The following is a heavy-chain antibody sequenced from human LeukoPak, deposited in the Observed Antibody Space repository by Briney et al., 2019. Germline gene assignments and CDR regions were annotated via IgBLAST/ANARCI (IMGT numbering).Heavy chain of an antibody. CDR1: GFTFSDNY. D-gene: IGHD4-17*01. V-gene: IGHV3-11*04. Sequence: GGSLRLSCAASGFTFSDNYMSWIRQAPGKGLEWVSYISSSGSTIYYADSVKGRFTISRDNAKNSLYLQMNSLRAEDTAVYYCARDTTLTTIAVGYWGQGTLVTVSS. CDR3: ARDTTLTTIAVGY. CDR2: ISSSGSTI. J-gene: IGHJ4*02.